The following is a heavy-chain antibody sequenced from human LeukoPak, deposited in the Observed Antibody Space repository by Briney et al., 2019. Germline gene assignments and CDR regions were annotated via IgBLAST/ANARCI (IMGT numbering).Heavy chain of an antibody. Sequence: GGSLRLSCAASGFTVSSNYMSWVRQAPGKGLEWVSVIYSGGSTYYADSVMGRFTISRDNSKNTLYLQMNSLRAEDTAVYYCARGSSSSLNDAFDIWGQGTMVTVSS. CDR2: IYSGGST. D-gene: IGHD6-13*01. CDR1: GFTVSSNY. V-gene: IGHV3-53*01. CDR3: ARGSSSSLNDAFDI. J-gene: IGHJ3*02.